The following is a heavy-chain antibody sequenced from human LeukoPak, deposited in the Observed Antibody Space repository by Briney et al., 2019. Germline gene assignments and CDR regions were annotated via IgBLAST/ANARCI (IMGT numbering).Heavy chain of an antibody. J-gene: IGHJ4*02. CDR3: ARGPYGSGSYYLY. V-gene: IGHV3-30-3*01. CDR1: GFTFSSYA. D-gene: IGHD3-10*01. Sequence: PGRSLGLSCAASGFTFSSYAMHWVRQAPGKGLEWVAVISYDGSNKYYADSVKGRFTISRDNSKNTLYLQMNSLRAEDTAVYYCARGPYGSGSYYLYWGQGTLVTVSS. CDR2: ISYDGSNK.